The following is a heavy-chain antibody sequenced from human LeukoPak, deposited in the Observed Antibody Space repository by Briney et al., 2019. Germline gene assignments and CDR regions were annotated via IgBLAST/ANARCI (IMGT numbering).Heavy chain of an antibody. D-gene: IGHD2-8*01. V-gene: IGHV3-74*03. Sequence: PGGSLRLSCGASGFTFSSYWMHWVRQAPGKGLVWVSSMSTDGSGTTYAESVRGRFTISRDNAKNTLYLQMNSLRAEDTAVYYCARGAHVLMVYAPFDYWGQGTLVTVSS. J-gene: IGHJ4*02. CDR2: MSTDGSGT. CDR1: GFTFSSYW. CDR3: ARGAHVLMVYAPFDY.